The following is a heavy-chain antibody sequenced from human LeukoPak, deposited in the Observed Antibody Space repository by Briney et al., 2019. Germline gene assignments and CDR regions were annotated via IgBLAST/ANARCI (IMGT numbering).Heavy chain of an antibody. CDR1: GFTFTSYA. V-gene: IGHV3-23*01. D-gene: IGHD4-17*01. CDR3: AKGGVRPVTTGDY. CDR2: ISESGGIT. J-gene: IGHJ4*02. Sequence: GRSLRISCAASGFTFTSYAMSWIRQTPGKGLEWVSGISESGGITYYLDSVKGRFTISRDNSKNTVYLQIDSLRADDTAIYYCAKGGVRPVTTGDYWGQGTLVTVSS.